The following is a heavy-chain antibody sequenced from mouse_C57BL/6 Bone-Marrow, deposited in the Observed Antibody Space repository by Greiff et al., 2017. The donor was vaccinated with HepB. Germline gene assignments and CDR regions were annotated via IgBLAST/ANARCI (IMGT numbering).Heavy chain of an antibody. CDR2: IRNKANNHAT. CDR1: GFTFSDAW. D-gene: IGHD3-1*01. V-gene: IGHV6-6*01. CDR3: TRRAPSYYYAMDY. J-gene: IGHJ4*01. Sequence: EVKVEESGGGLVQPGGSMKLSCAASGFTFSDAWMDWVRQSPEKGLEWVAEIRNKANNHATYYAESVKGRFTISRDDSKSSVYLQMNSLRAEDTGIYYCTRRAPSYYYAMDYWGQGTSVTVSS.